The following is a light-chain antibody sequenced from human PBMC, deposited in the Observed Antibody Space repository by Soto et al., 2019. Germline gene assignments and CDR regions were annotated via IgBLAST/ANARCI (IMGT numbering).Light chain of an antibody. CDR1: QSVSSY. CDR3: QQYYRWPLT. V-gene: IGKV3D-15*01. J-gene: IGKJ4*01. CDR2: DAS. Sequence: DRVMTQSPATLSVSPGERATLSCRAGQSVSSYLAWYQQKPGQAPSLLVYDASTRATGIPARFSGSGSGTEFTLTISSLQSEDSAVYYCQQYYRWPLTFGGGTKVDIK.